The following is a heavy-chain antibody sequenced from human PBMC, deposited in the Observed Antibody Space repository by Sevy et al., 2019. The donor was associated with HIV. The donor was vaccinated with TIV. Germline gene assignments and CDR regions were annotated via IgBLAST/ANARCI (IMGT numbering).Heavy chain of an antibody. D-gene: IGHD2-21*01. CDR3: ARGPSLIVAGAAGYLDY. CDR1: GFTFSSFG. J-gene: IGHJ4*02. CDR2: MWYDGNNK. Sequence: GGSLRLSCTASGFTFSSFGIHWVRQAPGRGLEWVALMWYDGNNKYYADSVKGRFAISGDSSKNTIDLQMNNRRDEDTAVYYCARGPSLIVAGAAGYLDYWGQGTLVTVSS. V-gene: IGHV3-33*01.